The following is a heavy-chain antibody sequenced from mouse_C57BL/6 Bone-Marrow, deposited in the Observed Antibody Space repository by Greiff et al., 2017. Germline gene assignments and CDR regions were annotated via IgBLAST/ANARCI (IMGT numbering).Heavy chain of an antibody. CDR2: ISYDGSN. CDR3: ARDVPYAMDY. Sequence: EVKVEESGPGLVKPSQSLSLTCSVTGYSITSGYYWNWIRQFPGNKLEWMGYISYDGSNNYNPSLKNRISITRDTSKNQFFLKLNSVTTEDTATYYCARDVPYAMDYWGQGTSVTVSS. CDR1: GYSITSGYY. V-gene: IGHV3-6*01. J-gene: IGHJ4*01.